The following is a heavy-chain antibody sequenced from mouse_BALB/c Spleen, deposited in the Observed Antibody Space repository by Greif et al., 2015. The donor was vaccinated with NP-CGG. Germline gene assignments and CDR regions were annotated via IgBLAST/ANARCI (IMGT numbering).Heavy chain of an antibody. CDR2: ISNGGGST. J-gene: IGHJ3*01. D-gene: IGHD2-10*02. CDR3: AREGYGNPAWFAY. Sequence: EVKVVESGGGLVQPGGSLKLSCAASGFTFSSYTMSWVRQTPEKRLEWVAYISNGGGSTYYPDTVKGRFTISRDNAKNTLYLQMSSLKSEDTAMYYCAREGYGNPAWFAYWGQGTLVTVSA. CDR1: GFTFSSYT. V-gene: IGHV5-12-2*01.